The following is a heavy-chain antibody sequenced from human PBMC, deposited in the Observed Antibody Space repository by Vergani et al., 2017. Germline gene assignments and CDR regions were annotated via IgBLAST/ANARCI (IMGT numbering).Heavy chain of an antibody. CDR2: IRDKAYNYAT. V-gene: IGHV3-73*02. CDR3: FYDFWAGYDSGDV. J-gene: IGHJ6*04. CDR1: GLTFSDSA. D-gene: IGHD3/OR15-3a*01. Sequence: EVHLVESGGGLVKPGEALKLSCATSGLTFSDSAIHWVRQTSGKGLEWIGRIRDKAYNYATVYAVSVKGRFTISRDDSKKTTYQQMNGLTTEDTAVYYCFYDFWAGYDSGDVWGKEATVAVSS.